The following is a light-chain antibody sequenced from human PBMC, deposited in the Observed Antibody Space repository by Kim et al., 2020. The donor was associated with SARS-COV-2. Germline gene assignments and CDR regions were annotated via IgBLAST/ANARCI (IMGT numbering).Light chain of an antibody. CDR1: HSVRSKY. J-gene: IGKJ1*01. CDR2: TAS. V-gene: IGKV3-20*01. Sequence: SPGGKAPLCFKASHSVRSKYLAWYQQKPGQAPRLLLYTASNRTTGLPDRFSGSGSGTDFTLSITRLEPEDFAVYYCQQYGSSPRTFGQGTKVDIK. CDR3: QQYGSSPRT.